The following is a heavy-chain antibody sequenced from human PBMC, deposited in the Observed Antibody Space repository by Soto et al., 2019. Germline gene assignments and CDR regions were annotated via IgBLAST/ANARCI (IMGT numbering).Heavy chain of an antibody. CDR1: GFNFDDYA. D-gene: IGHD3-10*01. J-gene: IGHJ4*02. Sequence: LRLSCVASGFNFDDYAMHWVRQAPGKGLEWVSGIKWNSNTIGYVDSVKGRFTISRDNAKNSLYLQMNSLRADDTALYYCTKDRDFDSGTSPYGGQGPLVTVSS. CDR3: TKDRDFDSGTSPY. V-gene: IGHV3-9*01. CDR2: IKWNSNTI.